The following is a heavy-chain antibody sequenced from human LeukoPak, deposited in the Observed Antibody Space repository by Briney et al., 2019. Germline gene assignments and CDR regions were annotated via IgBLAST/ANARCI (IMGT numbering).Heavy chain of an antibody. CDR3: ARGRSSPVYYYYYYMDV. Sequence: SETLSLTCTVSGGSISNYYWSWIRQPGGKGLEWIGRIYTSGSTNYNPSLKSRVTMSVDTSKNQFSLKLSSVTAADTAVYYCARGRSSPVYYYYYYMDVWGKGTTVTVSS. D-gene: IGHD6-6*01. CDR2: IYTSGST. V-gene: IGHV4-4*07. CDR1: GGSISNYY. J-gene: IGHJ6*03.